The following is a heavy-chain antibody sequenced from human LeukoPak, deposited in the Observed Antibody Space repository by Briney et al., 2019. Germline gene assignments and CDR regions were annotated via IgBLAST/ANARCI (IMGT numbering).Heavy chain of an antibody. V-gene: IGHV3-7*01. J-gene: IGHJ4*02. D-gene: IGHD6-6*01. CDR1: GFTFSSYW. Sequence: GGSLRLSCAASGFTFSSYWMSWVRQAPGKGLEWVANIKQDGSEKYYVDSVKGRFTISRDNAKNSLYLQMNSLRAEDTAVYYCARVRYSSSSYFDYWGQGTLVTVSS. CDR3: ARVRYSSSSYFDY. CDR2: IKQDGSEK.